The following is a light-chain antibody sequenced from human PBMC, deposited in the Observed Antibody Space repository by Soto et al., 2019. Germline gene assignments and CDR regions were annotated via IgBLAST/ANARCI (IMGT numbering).Light chain of an antibody. CDR1: NSDVGGYNY. CDR2: DVS. V-gene: IGLV2-14*01. J-gene: IGLJ1*01. Sequence: QSVLTQPASVSGSPGQSITISCSGTNSDVGGYNYVSWYQQHPGKAPKLMIYDVSYRPSGISNRFSGSKSDNTASLTISGIQAEDEADYYCSSYTTSSLYVFGTGTKLTVL. CDR3: SSYTTSSLYV.